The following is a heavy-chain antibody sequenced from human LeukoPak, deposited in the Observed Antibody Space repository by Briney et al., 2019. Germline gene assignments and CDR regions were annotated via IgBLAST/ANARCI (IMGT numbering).Heavy chain of an antibody. V-gene: IGHV1-69*06. CDR1: GYTFTSYG. CDR2: IIPIFGSA. Sequence: ASVKVSCKASGYTFTSYGISWVRQAPGQGLEWMGGIIPIFGSAIYAQKFQGRVTITADTSTSTAYMELTSLRSEDTAMYYCARDIGRPEGGYYYMDVWGKGTTVIVSS. CDR3: ARDIGRPEGGYYYMDV. J-gene: IGHJ6*03. D-gene: IGHD1-26*01.